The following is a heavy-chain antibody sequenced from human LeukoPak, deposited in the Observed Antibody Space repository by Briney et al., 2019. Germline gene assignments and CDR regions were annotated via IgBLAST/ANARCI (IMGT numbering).Heavy chain of an antibody. CDR1: GGSISSYY. CDR3: ARVCDRIAFWGLSTPAAMCGVDQN. V-gene: IGHV4-59*12. J-gene: IGHJ4*02. D-gene: IGHD2-2*01. CDR2: IYYSGST. Sequence: SETLSLTCTVSGGSISSYYWSWIRQPPGKGLEWIGYIYYSGSTYYNPSLKSRVTISVDTSKNQLSLKLSSVTAADTAVYYCARVCDRIAFWGLSTPAAMCGVDQNWGQGTLVTVSS.